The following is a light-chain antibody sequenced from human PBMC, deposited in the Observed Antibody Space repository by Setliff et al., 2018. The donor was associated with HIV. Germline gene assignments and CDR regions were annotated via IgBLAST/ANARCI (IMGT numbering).Light chain of an antibody. CDR2: DVK. V-gene: IGLV2-23*02. CDR3: CSYAGSGPV. Sequence: QSALAQPAPVSGSPGQSITLSCTGTSSDVGGYNYVSWYQQHPDKAPKLMIYDVKNRPSGVSDRFSGSKSGNTASLTISGLQAEDEADYYCCSYAGSGPVFGAGTKVTV. J-gene: IGLJ1*01. CDR1: SSDVGGYNY.